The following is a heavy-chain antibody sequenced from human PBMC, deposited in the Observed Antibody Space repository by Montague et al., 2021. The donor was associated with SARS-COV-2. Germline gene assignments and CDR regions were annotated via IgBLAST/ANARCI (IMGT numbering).Heavy chain of an antibody. CDR3: ARVKKDGFNWGLDY. V-gene: IGHV4-59*11. Sequence: SETLSLTCSVSSGSISDHYWSWIRQPPGEGLEWIGYISHSGSTNYNPSLKSRVTMSLDMSKSDFSLTLNSVTAADTAVYFCARVKKDGFNWGLDYWGQGTLVTVSS. J-gene: IGHJ4*02. CDR1: SGSISDHY. D-gene: IGHD5-24*01. CDR2: ISHSGST.